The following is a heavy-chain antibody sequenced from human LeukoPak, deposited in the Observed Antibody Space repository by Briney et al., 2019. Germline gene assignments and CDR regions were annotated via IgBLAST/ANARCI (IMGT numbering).Heavy chain of an antibody. CDR2: MYYSGSP. D-gene: IGHD3-10*01. CDR3: ARAETGNWFDP. J-gene: IGHJ5*02. V-gene: IGHV4-59*01. CDR1: GGSINSYY. Sequence: PSETLSLTCTVSGGSINSYYWSWIRQPPGKGLEWIGYMYYSGSPNYNPSLKSRLTISVDTPKNQFSLKLSSVTAADTAVYYCARAETGNWFDPWGQGTLVTVSS.